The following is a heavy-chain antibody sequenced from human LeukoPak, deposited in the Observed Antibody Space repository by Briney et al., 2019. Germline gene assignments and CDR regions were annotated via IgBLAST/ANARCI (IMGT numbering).Heavy chain of an antibody. V-gene: IGHV3-23*01. J-gene: IGHJ4*02. CDR2: ISGSGGST. Sequence: GGSLRLSCAASGFTFSSYAMSWVRQAPGKGLGWVSAISGSGGSTYYADTVKGRFTISRDNSKTTLYLQMNSLRAEDTAVYYCAGSYCSSTSCFLRGLYYFDYWGQGTLVTVSS. CDR1: GFTFSSYA. D-gene: IGHD2-2*01. CDR3: AGSYCSSTSCFLRGLYYFDY.